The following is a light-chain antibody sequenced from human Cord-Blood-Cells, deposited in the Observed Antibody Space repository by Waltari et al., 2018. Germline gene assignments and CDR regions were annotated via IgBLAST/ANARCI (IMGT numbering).Light chain of an antibody. Sequence: QSVLTQPPSVSEAPRQRVTISCSGSSSNIGNNAVNWYQQLPGKAPKLLIKYDELLPSGVSDRFSGSKSGTSASLAISGLQSEDEADYYCAAWDDSLNGVVFGGGTKLTVL. J-gene: IGLJ2*01. CDR3: AAWDDSLNGVV. CDR1: SSNIGNNA. V-gene: IGLV1-36*01. CDR2: YDE.